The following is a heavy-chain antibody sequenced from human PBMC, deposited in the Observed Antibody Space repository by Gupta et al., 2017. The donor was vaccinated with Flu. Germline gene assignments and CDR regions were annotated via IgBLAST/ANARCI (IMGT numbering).Heavy chain of an antibody. J-gene: IGHJ4*02. CDR1: VGSISSGSYY. CDR2: IYTSGST. D-gene: IGHD3-22*01. CDR3: AKTTYYYDSSGYDA. Sequence: QVPLQESGPGLVKPSQTLSLTCTVSVGSISSGSYYWSWIRQPAGKGLEWIGRIYTSGSTNYNPSLKSRVTISVDTSKNQFSLKLSSVTAADTAVYYCAKTTYYYDSSGYDAWGQGTLVTVSS. V-gene: IGHV4-61*02.